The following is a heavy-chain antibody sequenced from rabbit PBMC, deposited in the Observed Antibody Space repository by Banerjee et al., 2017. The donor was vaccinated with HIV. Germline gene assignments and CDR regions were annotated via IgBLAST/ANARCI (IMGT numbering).Heavy chain of an antibody. V-gene: IGHV1S45*01. Sequence: QQQLEESGGGLVKPEGSLTLTCTASGFSFSSSYYMCWVRQAPGKGLELIACIYAGSGSTYYASWAKGRFTISKTSSTTVTLQMTSLTVADTATYFCASDYAGYDYAFNLWGQGTLVTVS. D-gene: IGHD6-1*01. CDR3: ASDYAGYDYAFNL. CDR1: GFSFSSSYY. CDR2: IYAGSGST. J-gene: IGHJ4*01.